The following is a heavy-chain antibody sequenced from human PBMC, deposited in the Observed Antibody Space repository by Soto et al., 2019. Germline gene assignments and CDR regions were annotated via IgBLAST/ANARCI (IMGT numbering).Heavy chain of an antibody. V-gene: IGHV4-34*01. CDR3: ARGLVYYYFWSGPDGFDP. CDR1: GGSFSGYY. Sequence: PSETLSLTCAVYGGSFSGYYWSWIRQPPGKGLEWIGEINHSGSTNYNPSLKSRVTISVDTSKNQFSLKLSSVTAADTAVYYCARGLVYYYFWSGPDGFDPWGQGTLVTVSS. D-gene: IGHD3-3*01. J-gene: IGHJ5*02. CDR2: INHSGST.